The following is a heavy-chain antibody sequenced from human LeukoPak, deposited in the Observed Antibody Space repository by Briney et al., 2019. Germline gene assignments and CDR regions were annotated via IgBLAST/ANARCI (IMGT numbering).Heavy chain of an antibody. CDR1: GYTFSSYG. Sequence: GASVKVSCKASGYTFSSYGVSWVRQAPGQGLEWMGRIIPILGIANYAQKFQGRVTITADKSTSTAYMELSSLRSEDTAVYYCARVVFDATVNPQITSMSSDNWFDPWGQGTLVTVSS. J-gene: IGHJ5*02. D-gene: IGHD4-11*01. V-gene: IGHV1-69*04. CDR2: IIPILGIA. CDR3: ARVVFDATVNPQITSMSSDNWFDP.